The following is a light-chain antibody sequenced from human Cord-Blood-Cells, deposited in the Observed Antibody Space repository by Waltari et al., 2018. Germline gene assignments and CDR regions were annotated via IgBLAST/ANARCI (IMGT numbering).Light chain of an antibody. V-gene: IGLV2-11*01. J-gene: IGLJ1*01. Sequence: QSALTQPRSVSGSPGQSVTISCTGTSSDVGGYNYVSWYQQHPGKAPKLMIYDVSKRPPWVPDRFSGSKSGNTASLTISGLQAEDEADYYCCSYAGSYTYVFGTGTKVTVL. CDR2: DVS. CDR3: CSYAGSYTYV. CDR1: SSDVGGYNY.